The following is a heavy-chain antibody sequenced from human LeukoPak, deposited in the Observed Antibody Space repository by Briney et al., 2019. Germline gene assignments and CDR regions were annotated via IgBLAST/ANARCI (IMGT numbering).Heavy chain of an antibody. CDR3: ARRPSDLNWYDP. CDR2: IYYSGST. Sequence: PSETLSLTCTVSGGSISSSSYYWGWIRQPPGKGLEWIGSIYYSGSTYYNPSLKSRVTISVDTSKNQFSLKLSSVTAADTAIYYCARRPSDLNWYDPWGQGTLVTVSS. D-gene: IGHD2-21*02. V-gene: IGHV4-39*07. CDR1: GGSISSSSYY. J-gene: IGHJ5*02.